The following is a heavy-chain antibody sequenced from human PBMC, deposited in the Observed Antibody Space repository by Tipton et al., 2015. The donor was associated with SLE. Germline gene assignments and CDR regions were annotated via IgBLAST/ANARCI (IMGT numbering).Heavy chain of an antibody. Sequence: SLRLSCAASGFTFSHYAMSWVRQAPGKGLEWVSSMSAIENRTFYADSVRGRFTTSRDSSKSTLYLQMNSLRAEDTAVYYCAKGSCSSTSCPRGMDVWGQGTTVTVSS. CDR3: AKGSCSSTSCPRGMDV. J-gene: IGHJ6*02. CDR2: MSAIENRT. CDR1: GFTFSHYA. V-gene: IGHV3-23*01. D-gene: IGHD2-2*01.